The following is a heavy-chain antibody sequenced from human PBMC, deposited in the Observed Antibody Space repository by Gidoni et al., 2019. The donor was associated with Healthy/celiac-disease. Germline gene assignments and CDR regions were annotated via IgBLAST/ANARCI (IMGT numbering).Heavy chain of an antibody. J-gene: IGHJ2*01. CDR3: ARGPYGQRGAYWYFDL. CDR1: GFTFSSYS. V-gene: IGHV3-48*01. D-gene: IGHD4-17*01. Sequence: EVQLVESGGGLVQPGGSLRLSCAASGFTFSSYSMNWVRQAPGKGLEWVSYMSSSSSTIYYADSVKGRFTISRDNAKNSLYLQMNSLRAEDTAVYYCARGPYGQRGAYWYFDLWGRGTLVTVSS. CDR2: MSSSSSTI.